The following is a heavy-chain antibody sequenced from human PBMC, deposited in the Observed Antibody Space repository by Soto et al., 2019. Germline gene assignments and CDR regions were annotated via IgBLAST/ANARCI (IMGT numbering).Heavy chain of an antibody. Sequence: GASVKVSCKASGYTFTGYYMHWVRQAPGQGLEWMGWINPNSGGTNYAQKFQGWVTMTRDTSISTAYMELSRLRSDDTAMYYCARAISGIAGPGDNWFDPWGQGTLVTVSS. D-gene: IGHD6-13*01. CDR3: ARAISGIAGPGDNWFDP. CDR1: GYTFTGYY. V-gene: IGHV1-2*04. CDR2: INPNSGGT. J-gene: IGHJ5*02.